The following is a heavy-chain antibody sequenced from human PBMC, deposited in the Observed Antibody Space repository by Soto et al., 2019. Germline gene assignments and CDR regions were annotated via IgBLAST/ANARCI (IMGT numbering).Heavy chain of an antibody. CDR2: IYTSGST. V-gene: IGHV4-4*07. CDR1: GGSISSYY. J-gene: IGHJ4*02. CDR3: ARAGMVAAAGQIDY. Sequence: QVQLQESGPGLVKPSETLSLTCTVSGGSISSYYWSWIRQPAGKGLEWIGRIYTSGSTNYNPSHNRRVTMSVDTSKNQFSLKLSSVTASDTAVYYCARAGMVAAAGQIDYWGQGTLVTVSS. D-gene: IGHD6-13*01.